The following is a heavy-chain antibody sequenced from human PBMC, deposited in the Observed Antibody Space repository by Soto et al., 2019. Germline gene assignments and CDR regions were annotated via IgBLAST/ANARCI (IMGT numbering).Heavy chain of an antibody. Sequence: PGGSLRLSCAASGFTFSAFWMYWVRQPPGKGLEWMATINEDGSDAYYVDSVKGRFTISRDNAKNSLYLQMNSLRVDDTAVYYCASTLSGTTYNYWGQGTLVTVSS. CDR2: INEDGSDA. CDR3: ASTLSGTTYNY. J-gene: IGHJ4*02. V-gene: IGHV3-7*01. D-gene: IGHD1-7*01. CDR1: GFTFSAFW.